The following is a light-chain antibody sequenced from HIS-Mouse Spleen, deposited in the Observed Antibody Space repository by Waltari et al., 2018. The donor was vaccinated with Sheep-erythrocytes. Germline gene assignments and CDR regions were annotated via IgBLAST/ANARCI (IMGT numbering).Light chain of an antibody. J-gene: IGKJ4*01. CDR2: AAS. CDR1: QSISSY. Sequence: DIQMTQSPSSLSASVGDRVTITCRASQSISSYLNWYQQKPGKAPKLLIYAASSLQSGVPSRFSGSGSGTDFTPIISSLQPEDFATYYCQQSYSTPPLTFGGGTKVEIK. CDR3: QQSYSTPPLT. V-gene: IGKV1-39*01.